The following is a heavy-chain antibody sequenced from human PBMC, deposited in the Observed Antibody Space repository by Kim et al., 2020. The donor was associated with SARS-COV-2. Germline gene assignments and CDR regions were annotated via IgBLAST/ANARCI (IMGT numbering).Heavy chain of an antibody. D-gene: IGHD6-13*01. CDR1: GYTFTSYG. J-gene: IGHJ6*02. Sequence: ASVKVSCQASGYTFTSYGISWVRQAPGQGLEWMGWISAYNGNTNYAQKLQGRVTMTTDTSTSTAYMELRSLRSDDTAVYYCARDSSIGSSWTYYYYYYGMDVWGQGTTVTVSS. CDR3: ARDSSIGSSWTYYYYYYGMDV. CDR2: ISAYNGNT. V-gene: IGHV1-18*01.